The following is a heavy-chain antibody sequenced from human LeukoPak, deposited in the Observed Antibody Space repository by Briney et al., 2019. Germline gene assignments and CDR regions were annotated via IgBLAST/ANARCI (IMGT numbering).Heavy chain of an antibody. J-gene: IGHJ4*02. D-gene: IGHD2-2*01. V-gene: IGHV3-23*01. CDR3: AKDLGYCSSTTCYGFDY. CDR1: GFTFSSYA. CDR2: ISGSGGST. Sequence: GGSLRLSCAASGFTFSSYAMSWVRQAPGKGLEWVSAISGSGGSTYYADSVKGRFTISRDNSKNTLYLQMNSLGAEDTAFYYCAKDLGYCSSTTCYGFDYWGQGTLVTVSS.